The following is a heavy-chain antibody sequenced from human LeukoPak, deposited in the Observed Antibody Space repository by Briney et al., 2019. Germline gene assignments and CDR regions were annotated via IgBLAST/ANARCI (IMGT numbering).Heavy chain of an antibody. J-gene: IGHJ4*02. CDR3: ARGGLLWFGELSGY. Sequence: PGGSLRFSCAASGFTFSSYAMHWVRQAPGKGLEYVSVISSNGGSTYYANSVKGRFTISRDNSKNTLYLQMGSLRAEDMAVYYCARGGLLWFGELSGYWGQGTLVTVSS. V-gene: IGHV3-64*01. D-gene: IGHD3-10*01. CDR1: GFTFSSYA. CDR2: ISSNGGST.